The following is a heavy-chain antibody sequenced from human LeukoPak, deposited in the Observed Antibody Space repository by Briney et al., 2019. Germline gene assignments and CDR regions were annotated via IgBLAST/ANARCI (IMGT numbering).Heavy chain of an antibody. CDR3: ARGSDSGAHFDY. CDR2: ISSSSSYI. D-gene: IGHD6-19*01. CDR1: GFTFSSYS. J-gene: IGHJ4*02. Sequence: PGGSLRLSCAASGFTFSSYSMNWVRQAPGKGLEWVSSISSSSSYIYYADSVKGRFTISRDNAKNSLYLQMNSLRAEDTAVYYCARGSDSGAHFDYWGQGTLVTVS. V-gene: IGHV3-21*01.